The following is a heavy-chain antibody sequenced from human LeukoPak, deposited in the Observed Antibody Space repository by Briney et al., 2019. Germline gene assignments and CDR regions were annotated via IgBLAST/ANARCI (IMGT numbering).Heavy chain of an antibody. CDR3: ASSYYYDSSGYYGFDY. D-gene: IGHD3-22*01. CDR2: INPNSGGT. CDR1: GYTFTGYS. Sequence: ASVKVSCKASGYTFTGYSMHWVRQAPGQGLEWMGRINPNSGGTNYAQKFQGRVTMTRDTSISTAYMELSRLRSDDTAVYYCASSYYYDSSGYYGFDYWGQGTLVTVSS. J-gene: IGHJ4*02. V-gene: IGHV1-2*06.